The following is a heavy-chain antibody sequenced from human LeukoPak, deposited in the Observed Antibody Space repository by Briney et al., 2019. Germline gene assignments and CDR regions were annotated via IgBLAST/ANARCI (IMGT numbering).Heavy chain of an antibody. Sequence: SETLSLTCTVSGVSISSYYWSWIRQPPGKGLEWIGYIYYSGSTNYNPSLKSRVTISVDTSKNQFSLKLSSVTAADTAVYYCARGQFWSGYSIWGQGTLVTVSS. J-gene: IGHJ4*02. CDR1: GVSISSYY. CDR2: IYYSGST. V-gene: IGHV4-59*01. CDR3: ARGQFWSGYSI. D-gene: IGHD3-3*02.